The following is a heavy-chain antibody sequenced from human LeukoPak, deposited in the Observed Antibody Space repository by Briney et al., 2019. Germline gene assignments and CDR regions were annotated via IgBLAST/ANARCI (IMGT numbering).Heavy chain of an antibody. CDR2: IIPIFGTA. D-gene: IGHD5-12*01. Sequence: GASVKVSCKASGGTFSSYAISWVRQAPGQGLEWMGGIIPIFGTANYAQKFQGRVTITADESTSTAYMELSSLRSEDTAVYYCASRRYSGYDYYYYMDVWGKGTTVTISS. V-gene: IGHV1-69*13. CDR3: ASRRYSGYDYYYYMDV. CDR1: GGTFSSYA. J-gene: IGHJ6*03.